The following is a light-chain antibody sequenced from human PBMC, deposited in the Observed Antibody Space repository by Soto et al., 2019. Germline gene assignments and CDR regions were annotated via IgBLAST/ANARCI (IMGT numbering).Light chain of an antibody. CDR3: SSYTGGNPSYV. Sequence: QSVLTQPPSASGSAGQSVTICCTGTSSDVGGYYYVSWYQQHPGKAPNLMIYEVTIRPSGVSDRFSGSKSGNTASLTVSGLQAEDEADYYCSSYTGGNPSYVFGTGTKVTVL. CDR2: EVT. V-gene: IGLV2-8*01. J-gene: IGLJ1*01. CDR1: SSDVGGYYY.